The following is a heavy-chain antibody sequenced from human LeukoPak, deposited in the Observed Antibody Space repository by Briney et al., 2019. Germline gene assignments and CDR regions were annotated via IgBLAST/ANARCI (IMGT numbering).Heavy chain of an antibody. V-gene: IGHV3-7*03. Sequence: GGSLRLSCAASGFTFSSYAMSWVRQAPGKGLEWVANIKQDGSEKYYVDSVKGRFTISRDNAKNSLYLQMNSLRAEDTAVYYCARVADYGDYLDYWGQGTPVTVSS. CDR2: IKQDGSEK. CDR3: ARVADYGDYLDY. J-gene: IGHJ4*02. CDR1: GFTFSSYA. D-gene: IGHD4-17*01.